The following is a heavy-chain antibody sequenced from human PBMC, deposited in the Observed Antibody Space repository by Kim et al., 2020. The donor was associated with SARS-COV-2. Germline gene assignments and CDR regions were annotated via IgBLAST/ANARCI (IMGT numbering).Heavy chain of an antibody. CDR2: ISAYNGNT. CDR1: GYTFTSYG. J-gene: IGHJ6*02. V-gene: IGHV1-18*01. CDR3: ARMVGYCSGGSCDSGWYYYYGMDV. Sequence: ASVKVSCKASGYTFTSYGISWVRQAPGQGLEWMGWISAYNGNTNYAQKLQGRVTMTTETSTSTAYMELRSLRSDDTAVYYCARMVGYCSGGSCDSGWYYYYGMDVWGPGTTVTVSS. D-gene: IGHD2-15*01.